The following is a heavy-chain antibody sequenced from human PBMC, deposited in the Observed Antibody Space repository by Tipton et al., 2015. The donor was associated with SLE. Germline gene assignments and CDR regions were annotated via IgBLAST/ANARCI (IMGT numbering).Heavy chain of an antibody. V-gene: IGHV3-49*03. CDR2: IRSQGFGGTP. CDR3: AGSDVDVTAVPAH. Sequence: SLRLSCIGSGFTFGDFAMSWFRQAPGKGPEWVGYIRSQGFGGTPEYAASLKGRFTISRGDYKNIAYLQIQSLKTEDTAVYYCAGSDVDVTAVPAHWGQGTLVTVYS. D-gene: IGHD2-21*02. CDR1: GFTFGDFA. J-gene: IGHJ4*02.